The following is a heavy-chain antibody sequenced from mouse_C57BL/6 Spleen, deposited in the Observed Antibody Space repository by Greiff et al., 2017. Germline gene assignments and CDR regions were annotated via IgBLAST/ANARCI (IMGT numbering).Heavy chain of an antibody. CDR1: GYTFTEYT. V-gene: IGHV1-62-2*01. CDR3: ARHEGGVVATDAMDY. Sequence: VKLVESGAELVKPGASVKLSCKASGYTFTEYTIHWVKQRSGQGLEWIGWFYPGSGSIKYNEKFKDKATLTADKSSSTVYMELSRLTSEDSAVYFCARHEGGVVATDAMDYWGQGTSVTVSS. J-gene: IGHJ4*01. CDR2: FYPGSGSI. D-gene: IGHD1-1*01.